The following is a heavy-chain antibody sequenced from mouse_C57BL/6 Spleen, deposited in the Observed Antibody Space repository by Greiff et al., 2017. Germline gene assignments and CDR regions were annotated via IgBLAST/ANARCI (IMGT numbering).Heavy chain of an antibody. CDR2: IYPGDGVT. CDR1: GYAFRSYW. J-gene: IGHJ1*03. Sequence: QVQLKQSGAELVKPGASVKISCKASGYAFRSYWLNWVKQRPGKGLEGIGQIYPGDGVTNYNGKFKGKATLTADKSSCPGYMQLSSLTSEAYAVYFCARRNYGSSPYWYFDVWGTGTTVTVSS. CDR3: ARRNYGSSPYWYFDV. V-gene: IGHV1-80*01. D-gene: IGHD1-1*01.